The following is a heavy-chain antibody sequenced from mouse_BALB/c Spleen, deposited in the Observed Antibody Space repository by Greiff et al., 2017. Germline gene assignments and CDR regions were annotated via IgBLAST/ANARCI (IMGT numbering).Heavy chain of an antibody. CDR3: ARGVRYFYAMDY. J-gene: IGHJ4*01. V-gene: IGHV14-1*02. CDR2: IDPENGNT. CDR1: GFNIKDYY. Sequence: EVKLMESGAELVRPGALVKLSCKASGFNIKDYYMHWVKQRPEQGLEWIGWIDPENGNTIYDPKFQGKASITADTSSNTAYLQLSSLTSEDTAVYYCARGVRYFYAMDYWGQGTSVTVSS. D-gene: IGHD1-1*01.